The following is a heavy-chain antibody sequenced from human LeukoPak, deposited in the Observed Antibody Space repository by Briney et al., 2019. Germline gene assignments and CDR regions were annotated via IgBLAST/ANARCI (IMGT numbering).Heavy chain of an antibody. CDR2: IKPDGNER. D-gene: IGHD6-19*01. CDR3: ARRQWTAFDV. J-gene: IGHJ3*01. Sequence: GGSLRLSCAASGFTYNTYWISWVRQGPGKGLQWVANIKPDGNERYYVDYVKGRFTISRDNARSSLYLQMNSLRVEDTAIYYCARRQWTAFDVWGQGTMVTVSS. CDR1: GFTYNTYW. V-gene: IGHV3-7*01.